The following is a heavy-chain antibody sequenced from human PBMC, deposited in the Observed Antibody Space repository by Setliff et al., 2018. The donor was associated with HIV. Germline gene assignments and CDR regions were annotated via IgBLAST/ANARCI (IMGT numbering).Heavy chain of an antibody. V-gene: IGHV4-30-2*01. CDR2: IFHSGRI. Sequence: PSETLSLTCAVSGGSISSGGYSWTWIRQPPGKGLEWIAYIFHSGRIYYNPTLKSRVTISVDTSKNQFSLKLTSVTAADTAVYYCARVLSGFLVDYWGQGTLVTVSS. CDR3: ARVLSGFLVDY. J-gene: IGHJ4*02. CDR1: GGSISSGGYS. D-gene: IGHD6-25*01.